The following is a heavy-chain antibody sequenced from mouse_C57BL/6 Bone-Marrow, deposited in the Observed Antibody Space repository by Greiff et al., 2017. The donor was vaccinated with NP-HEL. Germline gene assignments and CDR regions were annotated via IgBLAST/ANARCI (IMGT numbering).Heavy chain of an antibody. CDR1: GFTFSDYG. V-gene: IGHV5-17*01. CDR2: ISSGSSTI. CDR3: ARPCGSPWWYFDV. D-gene: IGHD1-1*01. J-gene: IGHJ1*03. Sequence: DVMLVESGGGLVKPGGSLKLSCAASGFTFSDYGMHWVRQAPEKGLEWVAYISSGSSTIYYADTVKGRFTISRDNAKNTLFLQMTSLRSEDTAMYYCARPCGSPWWYFDVWGTGTTVTVSS.